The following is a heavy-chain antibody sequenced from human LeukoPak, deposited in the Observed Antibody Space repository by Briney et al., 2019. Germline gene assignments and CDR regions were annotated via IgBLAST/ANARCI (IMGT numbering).Heavy chain of an antibody. Sequence: PGRSLRLSCAASGFTFSSYAMHWVRQAPGKGLEWVAVISYEGSNKYYADSVKGRFTISRDNSKNTLYLQMNSLRAEDTAVYYCARVGGEYDYVWGSYRYSYFDYWGQGTLVTVSS. CDR3: ARVGGEYDYVWGSYRYSYFDY. D-gene: IGHD3-16*02. CDR2: ISYEGSNK. V-gene: IGHV3-30-3*01. J-gene: IGHJ4*02. CDR1: GFTFSSYA.